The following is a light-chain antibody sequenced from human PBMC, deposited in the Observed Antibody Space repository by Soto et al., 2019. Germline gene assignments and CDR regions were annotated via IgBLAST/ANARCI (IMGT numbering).Light chain of an antibody. V-gene: IGLV2-23*02. CDR2: EVT. Sequence: QSVLTQPASVSGSPGQSITISCTGTSGDIGSYNRVSWYQQHPGKAPKLIIYEVTDRPSGVSNRFSGSTSGNAASLTISGLQAGDEADYFCCSSAPESTYVFGTGTKVTVL. CDR3: CSSAPESTYV. J-gene: IGLJ1*01. CDR1: SGDIGSYNR.